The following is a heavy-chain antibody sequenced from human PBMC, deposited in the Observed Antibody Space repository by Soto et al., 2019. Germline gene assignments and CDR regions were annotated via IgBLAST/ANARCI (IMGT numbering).Heavy chain of an antibody. D-gene: IGHD4-17*01. Sequence: SVKVSCKASGGTFSSYSISWVRQAPGQGLEWMGGIIPIFGTANYAQKFQGRVTITADESTSTAYMELSSLRSEDTAVYYCARDIRWCTPGCYGPDCDYWGRGTLGTVSS. V-gene: IGHV1-69*13. J-gene: IGHJ4*02. CDR2: IIPIFGTA. CDR1: GGTFSSYS. CDR3: ARDIRWCTPGCYGPDCDY.